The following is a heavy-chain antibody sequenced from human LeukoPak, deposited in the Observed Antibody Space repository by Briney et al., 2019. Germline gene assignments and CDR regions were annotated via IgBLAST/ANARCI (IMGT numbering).Heavy chain of an antibody. J-gene: IGHJ4*02. CDR1: GFTFSSYT. CDR2: FSGIGGGT. D-gene: IGHD6-19*01. Sequence: GGSLRLSCAASGFTFSSYTMSWVRQAPGKGREWVSAFSGIGGGTYYAESVKGRFTISRDNSKNTLYLQMNRLRGEDTGVYYCAKIRIAVAGTFDYWGQGTLVPVSS. V-gene: IGHV3-23*01. CDR3: AKIRIAVAGTFDY.